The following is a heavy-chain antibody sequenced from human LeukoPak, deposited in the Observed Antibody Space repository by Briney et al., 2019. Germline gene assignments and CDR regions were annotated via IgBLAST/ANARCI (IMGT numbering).Heavy chain of an antibody. Sequence: GGSLRLSCAASGFTFSSYSMNWVRQAPGKGLEWVSSISSSSSYIYYADSVKGRFTISRDNAKNSLYLQMNSLRAEDTAVYYCARDPMIGPYYFDYWGQGTLVTVSP. J-gene: IGHJ4*02. D-gene: IGHD3-22*01. CDR1: GFTFSSYS. CDR2: ISSSSSYI. V-gene: IGHV3-21*01. CDR3: ARDPMIGPYYFDY.